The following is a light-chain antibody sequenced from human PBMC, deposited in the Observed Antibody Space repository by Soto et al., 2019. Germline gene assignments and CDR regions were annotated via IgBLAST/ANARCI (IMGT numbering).Light chain of an antibody. CDR1: QSVSSY. J-gene: IGKJ1*01. Sequence: EIVLTQSPATLSLSPGERATLSCRASQSVSSYLAWYQQKPGQAPRLLIYGASSRATGIPDRFSGSGSGTDFTLIISRLEPEEFAMYYCQQYGSSPRTFGQGTKVDIK. CDR2: GAS. V-gene: IGKV3-20*01. CDR3: QQYGSSPRT.